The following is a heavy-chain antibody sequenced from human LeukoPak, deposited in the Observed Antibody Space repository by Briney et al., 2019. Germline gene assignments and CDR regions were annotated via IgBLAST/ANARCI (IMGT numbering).Heavy chain of an antibody. CDR1: GGTFSSCA. CDR2: IIPIFGTA. Sequence: GASVKVSCKASGGTFSSCAISWVRQAPGQGLEWMGGIIPIFGTANYAQKFQGRVTITADESTSTAYMELSSLRSEDTAVYYCARDGMVRGVTYYYYGMDVWGQGTTVTVSS. D-gene: IGHD3-10*01. V-gene: IGHV1-69*01. J-gene: IGHJ6*02. CDR3: ARDGMVRGVTYYYYGMDV.